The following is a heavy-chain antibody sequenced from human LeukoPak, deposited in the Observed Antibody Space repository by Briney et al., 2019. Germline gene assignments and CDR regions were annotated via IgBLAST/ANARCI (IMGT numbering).Heavy chain of an antibody. CDR2: ISTTGST. CDR1: SGSISIYY. V-gene: IGHV4-4*07. Sequence: SETLSLTCTVSSGSISIYYWNWIRQPAGKGLEWIGRISTTGSTNYNPSLKSRVTMSIDTSKNQFSLKLSSVTAADTAVYYCAREYGDFDFWGQGTLVTVSS. CDR3: AREYGDFDF. D-gene: IGHD4-17*01. J-gene: IGHJ4*02.